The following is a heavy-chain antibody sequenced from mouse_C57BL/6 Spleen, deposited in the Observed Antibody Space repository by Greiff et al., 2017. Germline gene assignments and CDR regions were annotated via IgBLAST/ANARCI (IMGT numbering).Heavy chain of an antibody. D-gene: IGHD2-13*01. J-gene: IGHJ3*01. CDR3: AREGGVYYGGFAC. Sequence: EVKLMESGGGLVKPGGSLKLSCAASGFTFSSYAMSWVRQTPEKRLEWVATISDGGSYTYYPDNVKGRFTISRDNAKNNLYLQMSHLKSEDTAVYYCAREGGVYYGGFACWGQGTLVTVSA. CDR2: ISDGGSYT. V-gene: IGHV5-4*01. CDR1: GFTFSSYA.